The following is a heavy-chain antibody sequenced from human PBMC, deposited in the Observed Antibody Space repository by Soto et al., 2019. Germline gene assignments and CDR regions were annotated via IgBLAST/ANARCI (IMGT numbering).Heavy chain of an antibody. D-gene: IGHD2-21*02. CDR1: GLSFDDYA. Sequence: EVQLVESGGGLVQPGRSLRLSCAASGLSFDDYAMHWVRQVPGKGLEWVSGISWNGGSVGYADSVKGRFGISRDNAKNSLYLQMNSLRVEDTALYYCAKSMGGTANGMGVWGQGTTVTVSS. CDR3: AKSMGGTANGMGV. CDR2: ISWNGGSV. J-gene: IGHJ6*02. V-gene: IGHV3-9*01.